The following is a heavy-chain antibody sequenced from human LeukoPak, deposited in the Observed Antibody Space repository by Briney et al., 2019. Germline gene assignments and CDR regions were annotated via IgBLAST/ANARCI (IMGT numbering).Heavy chain of an antibody. CDR3: AKDPILGAAAGPQDY. Sequence: GGSLRLSCAASGFTFSSYAMSWVRQAPGKGLEWVSAISGSGGSTYYADSVKGRSTISRDNSKNTLYLQMNSLRAEDTAVYYCAKDPILGAAAGPQDYWGQGTLVTVSS. CDR2: ISGSGGST. V-gene: IGHV3-23*01. J-gene: IGHJ4*02. D-gene: IGHD6-13*01. CDR1: GFTFSSYA.